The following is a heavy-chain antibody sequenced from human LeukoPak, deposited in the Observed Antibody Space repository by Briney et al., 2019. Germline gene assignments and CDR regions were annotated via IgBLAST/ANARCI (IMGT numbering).Heavy chain of an antibody. CDR3: ASLGY. CDR1: GLIVTRDY. V-gene: IGHV3-66*02. CDR2: IYSGGST. J-gene: IGHJ4*02. Sequence: GGSLRLSCVVSGLIVTRDYMSWVRQASGKGLEWVSAIYSGGSTYYADSVKGRFTISRDNSKNTLYLQMNSLRAADTAVYYCASLGYWGQGTLVTVSS.